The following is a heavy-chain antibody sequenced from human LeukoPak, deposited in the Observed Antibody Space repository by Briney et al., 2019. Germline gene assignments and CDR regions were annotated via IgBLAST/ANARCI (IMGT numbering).Heavy chain of an antibody. J-gene: IGHJ4*02. D-gene: IGHD1-14*01. CDR1: GFTFSDHY. CDR2: IRNKANSHTT. V-gene: IGHV3-72*01. CDR3: VTVSSFDY. Sequence: GGSLRLSCAASGFTFSDHYMDWVRQAPGKGLEWVGRIRNKANSHTTEYAASVKDRFTISRDDSKDSLYLQMNSMKTEDTAVYYCVTVSSFDYWGQGTLVTVSS.